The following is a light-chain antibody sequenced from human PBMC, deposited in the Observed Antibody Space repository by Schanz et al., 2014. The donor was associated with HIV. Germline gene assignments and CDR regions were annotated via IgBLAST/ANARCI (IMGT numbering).Light chain of an antibody. V-gene: IGKV3D-15*01. Sequence: EIVMTQSPATLSVSPGERATLSCRARQSVSSFLAWYQQKPGQAPRLLIYDASTRATDIPPRFSGSGSGTDFTLTISSLEPEDSAVYYCQQYAALPQTFGQGTKLEI. CDR3: QQYAALPQT. CDR1: QSVSSF. J-gene: IGKJ2*01. CDR2: DAS.